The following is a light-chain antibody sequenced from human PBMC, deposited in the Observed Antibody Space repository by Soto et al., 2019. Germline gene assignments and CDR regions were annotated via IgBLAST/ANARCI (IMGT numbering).Light chain of an antibody. V-gene: IGLV1-44*01. CDR3: ASRDDSLNGPV. J-gene: IGLJ1*01. CDR1: SSNVGGNP. CDR2: TNT. Sequence: QAVVTQPPSASGTPGQRVTISCSGSSSNVGGNPVNWYQHVPTTAPKLLIYTNTQRPSGVPDRFSGSKSGTSASLAISGLQSEDEADYYCASRDDSLNGPVFGTGTKLTVL.